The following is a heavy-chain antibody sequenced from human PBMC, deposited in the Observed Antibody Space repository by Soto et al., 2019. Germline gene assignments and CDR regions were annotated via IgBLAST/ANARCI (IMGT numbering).Heavy chain of an antibody. J-gene: IGHJ6*02. CDR3: AAAYCGGDCPLGMDV. CDR1: GYSFTSYW. D-gene: IGHD2-21*02. CDR2: IYPGDSDT. V-gene: IGHV5-51*01. Sequence: PGESLKISCKGSGYSFTSYWISWVRQMTGKGLEWMGIIYPGDSDTRYSPSFQGQVTISADKSISTAYLQWSSLKASDTAMYYCAAAYCGGDCPLGMDVWGQGTTVTVSS.